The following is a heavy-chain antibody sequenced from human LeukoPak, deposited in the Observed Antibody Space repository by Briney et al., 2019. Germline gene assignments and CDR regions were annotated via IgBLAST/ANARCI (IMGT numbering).Heavy chain of an antibody. CDR2: IYYSGST. V-gene: IGHV4-59*01. D-gene: IGHD6-6*01. J-gene: IGHJ6*02. CDR1: GGSFSSYY. Sequence: SETLSLTCAVYGGSFSSYYWSWIRQPPGKGLEWIGYIYYSGSTNYNPSLKSRVTISVDTSKNQFSLKLSSVTAADTAVYYCARDRGSSSRPYYYYYGMDVWGQGTTVTVSS. CDR3: ARDRGSSSRPYYYYYGMDV.